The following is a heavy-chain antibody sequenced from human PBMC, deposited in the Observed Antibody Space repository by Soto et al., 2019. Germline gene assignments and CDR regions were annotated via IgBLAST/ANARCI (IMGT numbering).Heavy chain of an antibody. V-gene: IGHV3-33*01. J-gene: IGHJ4*02. Sequence: GGSLRLSCAASGFTFSSYGMHWVRQAPGKGLEWVAVIWYDGSNKYYADSVKGRFTISRDNSKNTLYLQMNSLRAEDTAVYYCARDGLGGDGAGRTYYYDSSGYPGYWGQGTLVTVSS. CDR2: IWYDGSNK. D-gene: IGHD3-22*01. CDR3: ARDGLGGDGAGRTYYYDSSGYPGY. CDR1: GFTFSSYG.